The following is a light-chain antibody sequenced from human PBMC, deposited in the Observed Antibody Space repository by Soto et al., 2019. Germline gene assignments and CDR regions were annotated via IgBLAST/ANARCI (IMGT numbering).Light chain of an antibody. Sequence: EIVMTQSPATLSVSPGERATLSCRASQGVSINLAWYQQKPGQAPRLLIYGASTRATGVPDRFSGSGSGTDFTLTISRLEPEDFAVYYCQQYTDWPLTLGQGTKVDIK. CDR3: QQYTDWPLT. CDR2: GAS. J-gene: IGKJ1*01. CDR1: QGVSIN. V-gene: IGKV3D-15*01.